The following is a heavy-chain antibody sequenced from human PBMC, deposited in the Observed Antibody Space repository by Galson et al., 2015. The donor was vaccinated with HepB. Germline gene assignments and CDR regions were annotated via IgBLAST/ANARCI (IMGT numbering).Heavy chain of an antibody. V-gene: IGHV3-23*01. Sequence: SLRLSCAASGFTFSSYAMSWVRQAPGKGLEWVSAISGSGGSTYYADSVKGRFTISRDNSKNTLYLQMNSLRAEDTAVYYCASRIVVVYFDSRMDVWGQGTTVTVSS. CDR1: GFTFSSYA. J-gene: IGHJ6*02. CDR2: ISGSGGST. D-gene: IGHD2-21*01. CDR3: ASRIVVVYFDSRMDV.